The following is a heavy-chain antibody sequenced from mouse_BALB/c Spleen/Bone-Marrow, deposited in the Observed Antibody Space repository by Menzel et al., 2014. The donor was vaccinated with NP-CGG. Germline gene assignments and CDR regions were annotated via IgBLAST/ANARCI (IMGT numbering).Heavy chain of an antibody. CDR3: ARTAYFSGRGFFDY. D-gene: IGHD1-1*01. CDR1: GYSFTGYT. Sequence: VQLQQSGPELVMPGASMKISCKASGYSFTGYTMNWVKQSHGKNLEWIGLINPNSGGTSYNQKFKGKATLNVDKSSSTAYMELLSLTSEDSAVYFCARTAYFSGRGFFDYWGQVTTLSVSS. V-gene: IGHV1-18*01. CDR2: INPNSGGT. J-gene: IGHJ2*01.